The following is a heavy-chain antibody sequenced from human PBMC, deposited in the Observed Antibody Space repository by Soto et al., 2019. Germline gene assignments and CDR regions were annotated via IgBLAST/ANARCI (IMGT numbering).Heavy chain of an antibody. J-gene: IGHJ6*03. CDR1: GYTFTSYG. Sequence: GASVKVSCKASGYTFTSYGISWVRQAPGQGLEWMGWISAYNGNTNYAQKLQGGVTMTTDTSTSTAYMELRSLRSDDTAVYYCARFRITIFGVPYPGDYYYMDVWGKGTTVTVSS. CDR2: ISAYNGNT. V-gene: IGHV1-18*01. D-gene: IGHD3-3*01. CDR3: ARFRITIFGVPYPGDYYYMDV.